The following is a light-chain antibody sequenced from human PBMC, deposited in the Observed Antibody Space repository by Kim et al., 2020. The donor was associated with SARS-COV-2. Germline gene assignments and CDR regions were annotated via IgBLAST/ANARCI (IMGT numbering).Light chain of an antibody. CDR2: QDN. CDR1: KLGERY. Sequence: SYELTQPPSVSVSPGQTASITCSGDKLGERYVCWYQQKPGRSPVLVICQDNKRPSGIPERFSGSNSGNTATLTISGTQAIDEADYWCQVGDSKVFGGGTQLTVL. V-gene: IGLV3-1*01. CDR3: QVGDSKV. J-gene: IGLJ2*01.